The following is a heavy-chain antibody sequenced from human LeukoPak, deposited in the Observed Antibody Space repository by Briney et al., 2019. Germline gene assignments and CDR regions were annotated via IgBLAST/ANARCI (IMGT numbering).Heavy chain of an antibody. CDR3: ARRGAGSGGLDY. V-gene: IGHV3-23*01. Sequence: GGSLRLSCAASGFSFSLYAMNWVRQAPGKGLEWVSTIIETGASPYYADSVRGRFTLSRDSSKNMFYLQMNSLRAEDTATYYCARRGAGSGGLDYWGQGTLVTVSS. CDR1: GFSFSLYA. D-gene: IGHD6-19*01. CDR2: IIETGASP. J-gene: IGHJ4*02.